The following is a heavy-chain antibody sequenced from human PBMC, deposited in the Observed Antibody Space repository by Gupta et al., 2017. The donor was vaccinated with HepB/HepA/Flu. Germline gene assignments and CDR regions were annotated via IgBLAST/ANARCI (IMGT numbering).Heavy chain of an antibody. CDR3: AKHAVGAGHSYFDY. J-gene: IGHJ4*02. CDR2: ISYDGSNK. V-gene: IGHV3-30*18. D-gene: IGHD1-26*01. CDR1: GFPFSSYG. Sequence: QVQLVESGGGVVQPGRSLRLSCAASGFPFSSYGMHWVRQAPGKGLEWVAVISYDGSNKYYADSVKGRFTISRDNSKNTLYLQMNSLRAEDTAVYYCAKHAVGAGHSYFDYWGQGTLVTVSS.